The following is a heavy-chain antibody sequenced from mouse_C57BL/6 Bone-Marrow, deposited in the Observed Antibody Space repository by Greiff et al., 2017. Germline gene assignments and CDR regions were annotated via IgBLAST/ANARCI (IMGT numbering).Heavy chain of an antibody. J-gene: IGHJ2*01. CDR3: TPITTVVATYYFDY. CDR1: GYTFTDYE. D-gene: IGHD1-1*01. V-gene: IGHV1-15*01. Sequence: VQLQHSGAELVRPGASVTLSCKASGYTFTDYEMHWVKQTPVHGLEWIGAIDPETGGTAYNQKFKGKAILTADKSSSTAYMELRSLTSEDSAVYYCTPITTVVATYYFDYWGQGTTLTVSS. CDR2: IDPETGGT.